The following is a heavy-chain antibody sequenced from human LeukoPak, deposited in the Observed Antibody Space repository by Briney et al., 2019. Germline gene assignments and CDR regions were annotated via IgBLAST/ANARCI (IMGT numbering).Heavy chain of an antibody. CDR2: IYTSGST. D-gene: IGHD3-3*01. V-gene: IGHV4-4*07. Sequence: PSETLSLTCTVSGGSISSYYWSWIRQPAGKGLEWIGRIYTSGSTNYNPSLKSRVTMSVDTSKNQFSLKLSSVTAADTAVYYCARDALRITIFRVVTNWFDPWGQGTLVAVSS. CDR1: GGSISSYY. J-gene: IGHJ5*02. CDR3: ARDALRITIFRVVTNWFDP.